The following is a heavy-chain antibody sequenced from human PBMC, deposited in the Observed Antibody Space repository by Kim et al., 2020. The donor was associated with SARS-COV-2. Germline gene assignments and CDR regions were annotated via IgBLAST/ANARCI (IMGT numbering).Heavy chain of an antibody. V-gene: IGHV3-15*01. J-gene: IGHJ4*02. D-gene: IGHD5-12*01. CDR3: TTANLLTRYSGYDY. CDR1: GFTFSNAW. Sequence: GGSLRLSCAASGFTFSNAWMSWVRQAPGKGLEWVGRIKSKTDGGTTDYAAPVKGRFTISRDDSKNKLYLQMNSLKTEDADVYYCTTANLLTRYSGYDYWGQGALVTVSS. CDR2: IKSKTDGGTT.